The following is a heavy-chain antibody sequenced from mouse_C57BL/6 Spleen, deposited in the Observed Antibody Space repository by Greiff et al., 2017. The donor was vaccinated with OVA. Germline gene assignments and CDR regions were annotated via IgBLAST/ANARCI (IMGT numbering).Heavy chain of an antibody. V-gene: IGHV1-66*01. Sequence: QVQLQQSGPELVKPGASVTISCKASGYSFTSYYIHWVKQRPGQGLEWIGWIYPGRGNTKYNEKFKGKATLTADTSSSTAYMQLSSLTSEDSAVYYSARSSGLCAMDYWGQGTTGTVSS. J-gene: IGHJ4*01. D-gene: IGHD6-1*01. CDR2: IYPGRGNT. CDR3: ARSSGLCAMDY. CDR1: GYSFTSYY.